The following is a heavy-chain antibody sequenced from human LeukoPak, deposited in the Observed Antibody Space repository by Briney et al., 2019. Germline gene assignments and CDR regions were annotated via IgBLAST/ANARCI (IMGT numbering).Heavy chain of an antibody. J-gene: IGHJ4*02. CDR3: ARRAGAYSHPYDY. CDR1: GDSISSGSFY. V-gene: IGHV3-53*01. CDR2: IYSDNT. Sequence: ETLSLTCSVSGDSISSGSFYWSWVRQAPGKGLEWVSFIYSDNTHYSDSVKGRFTISRDNSKNTLYLQMNSLRAEDTAVYYCARRAGAYSHPYDYWGQGTLVTVFS. D-gene: IGHD4/OR15-4a*01.